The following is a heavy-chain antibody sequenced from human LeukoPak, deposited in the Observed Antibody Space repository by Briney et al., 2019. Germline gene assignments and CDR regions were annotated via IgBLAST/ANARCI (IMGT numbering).Heavy chain of an antibody. CDR1: GSTFRSYA. Sequence: GGSLRLSCAASGSTFRSYAISWVRQGPGKGLEWVSGISGSGMYTYYADSVKGRFTISRDNSKNTLYLRMSSLRAEDTAVYYCAKNPGVTLTPYYYYMDVWGKGTTVTVSS. D-gene: IGHD4-17*01. CDR2: ISGSGMYT. CDR3: AKNPGVTLTPYYYYMDV. V-gene: IGHV3-23*01. J-gene: IGHJ6*03.